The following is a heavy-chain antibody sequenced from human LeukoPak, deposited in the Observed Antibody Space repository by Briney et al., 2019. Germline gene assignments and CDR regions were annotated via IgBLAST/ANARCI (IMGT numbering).Heavy chain of an antibody. CDR1: GFTFSSYW. J-gene: IGHJ4*02. V-gene: IGHV3-74*01. CDR2: INSDGSST. CDR3: ARAPFYYYGSGTHDY. Sequence: GGSLGLSCAASGFTFSSYWMHWVRQAPGKGLVWVSRINSDGSSTSYADSVKGRFTISRDNAKNTLHLQMNSLRAEDTAVYYCARAPFYYYGSGTHDYWGQGTLVTVSS. D-gene: IGHD3-10*01.